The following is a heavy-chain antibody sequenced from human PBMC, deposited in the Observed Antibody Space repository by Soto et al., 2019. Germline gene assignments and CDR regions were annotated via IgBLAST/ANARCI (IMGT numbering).Heavy chain of an antibody. Sequence: QVQLVQSGAEVKKPGSSVKVSCKASGGTFSSYAISWVRQAPGQGLEWMGGIIPIFGTANYAQKFQGRVTITADESTSTAYMELSSLRSEDTAVYYCARDIAVAGTFGDYYYGMEVWGQGTTVTVSS. CDR1: GGTFSSYA. CDR3: ARDIAVAGTFGDYYYGMEV. CDR2: IIPIFGTA. D-gene: IGHD6-19*01. J-gene: IGHJ6*02. V-gene: IGHV1-69*01.